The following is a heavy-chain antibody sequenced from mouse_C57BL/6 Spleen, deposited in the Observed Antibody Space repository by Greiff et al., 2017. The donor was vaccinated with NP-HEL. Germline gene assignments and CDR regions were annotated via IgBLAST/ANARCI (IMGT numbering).Heavy chain of an antibody. CDR3: TRAGYYYGSSPWFAY. J-gene: IGHJ3*01. D-gene: IGHD1-1*01. CDR2: IDPETGGT. V-gene: IGHV1-15*01. CDR1: GYTFTDYE. Sequence: QVQLKQSGAELVRPGASVTLSCKASGYTFTDYEMHWVKQTPVHGLEWIGAIDPETGGTAYNQKFKGKAILTADKSSSTAYMELRSLTSEDSAVYYCTRAGYYYGSSPWFAYWGQGTLVTVSA.